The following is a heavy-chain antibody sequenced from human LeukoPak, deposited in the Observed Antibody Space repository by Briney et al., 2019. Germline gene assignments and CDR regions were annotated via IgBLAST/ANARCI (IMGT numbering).Heavy chain of an antibody. CDR3: AGQQGNFDY. Sequence: PSETLSLTCAVYGGSFSGYYWSWIRQPPGKGLEWIGEINHSGSTNYNPSLKSRVTISVDTSKNQFSLKLSSVTAADTAVYYCAGQQGNFDYWGQGTLVTVSS. CDR2: INHSGST. CDR1: GGSFSGYY. J-gene: IGHJ4*02. V-gene: IGHV4-34*01. D-gene: IGHD7-27*01.